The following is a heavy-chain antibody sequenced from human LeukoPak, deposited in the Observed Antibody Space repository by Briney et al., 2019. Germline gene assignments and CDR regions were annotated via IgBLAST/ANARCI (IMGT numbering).Heavy chain of an antibody. V-gene: IGHV3-30*02. CDR3: AKDRIVGATSGYYFDY. CDR2: IRDDGSNT. J-gene: IGHJ4*02. D-gene: IGHD1-26*01. CDR1: GFTFSSYG. Sequence: GGSLRLSCAASGFTFSSYGMYWVRQAPGKGLEWVAFIRDDGSNTYYADSGKGRFSISRDNSKNTLYLQMNGLRTDDTAVYYCAKDRIVGATSGYYFDYWGRGTLVTVSS.